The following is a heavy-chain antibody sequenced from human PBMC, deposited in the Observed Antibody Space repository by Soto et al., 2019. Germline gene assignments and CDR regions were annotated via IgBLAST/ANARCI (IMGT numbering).Heavy chain of an antibody. Sequence: TLSLTCTVSGGSISSGGYYWSWIRQHPGKGLEWIGYIYYSGSTYYNPSLKSRVTISVDTSKNQFSLKLSSVTAADTAVYYCARGGYCTNGVCRSMDVWGQGTTVTVSS. J-gene: IGHJ6*02. CDR2: IYYSGST. CDR3: ARGGYCTNGVCRSMDV. CDR1: GGSISSGGYY. V-gene: IGHV4-31*03. D-gene: IGHD2-8*01.